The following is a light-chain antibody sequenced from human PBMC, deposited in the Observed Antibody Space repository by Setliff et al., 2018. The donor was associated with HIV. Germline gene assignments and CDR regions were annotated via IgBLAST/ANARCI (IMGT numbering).Light chain of an antibody. V-gene: IGLV3-21*04. CDR1: NIGSKS. CDR3: QVWDSSSDHPYV. Sequence: YELTQPHSVSVATAQTGPRITCGGNNIGSKSVHWYQQKPGQAPVLVISYDSDRPSGIPERFSGSNSGNTATLTISRVEAGDEADYYCQVWDSSSDHPYVFGTGTKVTVL. CDR2: YDS. J-gene: IGLJ1*01.